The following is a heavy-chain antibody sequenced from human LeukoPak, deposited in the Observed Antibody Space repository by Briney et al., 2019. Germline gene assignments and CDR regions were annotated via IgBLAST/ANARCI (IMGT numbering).Heavy chain of an antibody. CDR1: GDSISSSSYY. CDR2: INHSGST. J-gene: IGHJ5*02. Sequence: PSETLSLTCTVSGDSISSSSYYWGWIRQPPGKGLEWIGEINHSGSTNYNPSLKSRVTISVDTSKNQFSLNLSSVTAADTAVYYCARRGPIHFGVVIIRWFDPWGQGTLVTVSS. CDR3: ARRGPIHFGVVIIRWFDP. V-gene: IGHV4-39*07. D-gene: IGHD3-3*01.